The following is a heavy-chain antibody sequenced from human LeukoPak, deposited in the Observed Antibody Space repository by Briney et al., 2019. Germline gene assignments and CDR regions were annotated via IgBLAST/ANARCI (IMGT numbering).Heavy chain of an antibody. J-gene: IGHJ4*02. V-gene: IGHV4-34*01. CDR3: ARGRQLPRPRYFDY. CDR1: GGSFSGYY. CDR2: INHSGST. Sequence: SETLSLTCAVYGGSFSGYYWGWIRQPPGKGLEWIGEINHSGSTNYNPSLKSRVTISVDTSKNQFSLKLSSVTAADTAVYYCARGRQLPRPRYFDYWGQGTLVTVSS. D-gene: IGHD2-2*01.